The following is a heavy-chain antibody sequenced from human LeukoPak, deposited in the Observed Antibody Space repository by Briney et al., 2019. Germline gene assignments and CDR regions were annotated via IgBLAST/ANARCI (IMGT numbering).Heavy chain of an antibody. Sequence: PSETLSLTRAVYGGSFSGYYWSWIRQPPGKGLEWIGEINHSGSTNYNPSLKSRVTISVDTSKNQFSLKLSSVTAADTAVYYCAVAYCGGDCYSDYWGQGTLVTVSS. CDR3: AVAYCGGDCYSDY. CDR1: GGSFSGYY. V-gene: IGHV4-34*01. J-gene: IGHJ4*02. D-gene: IGHD2-21*02. CDR2: INHSGST.